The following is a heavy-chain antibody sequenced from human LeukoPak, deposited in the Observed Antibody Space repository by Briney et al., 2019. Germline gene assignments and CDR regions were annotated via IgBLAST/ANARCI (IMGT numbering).Heavy chain of an antibody. Sequence: GGSLRLSCAASGFTFSSYSINWVRQAPGKGLEWVSSISSSSSYIYYADSVKGRFTISRDNAKTSLYLQMNSLRAEDTAVYYCARGFGSLEFDYWGQGTLVTVSS. D-gene: IGHD3-3*01. CDR3: ARGFGSLEFDY. CDR2: ISSSSSYI. CDR1: GFTFSSYS. V-gene: IGHV3-21*01. J-gene: IGHJ4*02.